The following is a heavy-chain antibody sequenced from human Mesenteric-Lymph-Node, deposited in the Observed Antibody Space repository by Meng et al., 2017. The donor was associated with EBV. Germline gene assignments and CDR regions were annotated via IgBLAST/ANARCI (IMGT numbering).Heavy chain of an antibody. J-gene: IGHJ4*02. D-gene: IGHD3-16*01. CDR3: ARTPYDYVWGMSVFDS. CDR2: IYYSGAT. Sequence: QWHLQASGPGPGKSSDTRSLTSAVSGSAISRSVWWGWIRQPPGKGLEWLGYIYYSGATYYGPSLKSRVTMSVDTSNNPFSLKLTSVTAVDTAVYYCARTPYDYVWGMSVFDSWGQGTLVTVSS. CDR1: GSAISRSVW. V-gene: IGHV4-28*01.